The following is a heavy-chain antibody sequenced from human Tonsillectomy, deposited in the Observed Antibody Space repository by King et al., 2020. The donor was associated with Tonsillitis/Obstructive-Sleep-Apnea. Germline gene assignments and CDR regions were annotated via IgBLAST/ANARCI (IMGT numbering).Heavy chain of an antibody. CDR3: ARELGSGWVGDAFDI. J-gene: IGHJ3*02. CDR2: IWYDGSNK. Sequence: QLVQSGGGVVQPGRSLRLSCAASGFTFSSYGMHWVRQAPGKGLEWVAVIWYDGSNKYYADSVKGRFTISRDNSKNTLYLQMNSLRAEDTAVYYYARELGSGWVGDAFDIWGQGTMVTVSS. V-gene: IGHV3-33*01. D-gene: IGHD6-19*01. CDR1: GFTFSSYG.